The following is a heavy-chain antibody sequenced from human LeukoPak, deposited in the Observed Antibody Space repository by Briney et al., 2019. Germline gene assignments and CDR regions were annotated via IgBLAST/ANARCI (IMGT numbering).Heavy chain of an antibody. D-gene: IGHD3-22*01. Sequence: GASVKVSCKASGGTFSSYAISWVRQAPGQGLEWMGRIIPIFGIANYAQKLQGRVTITADKSTSTAYMELSSLRSEDTAVYYCAKETTYYYDSSGFLGFQHWGQGTLVTVSS. CDR1: GGTFSSYA. J-gene: IGHJ1*01. V-gene: IGHV1-69*04. CDR3: AKETTYYYDSSGFLGFQH. CDR2: IIPIFGIA.